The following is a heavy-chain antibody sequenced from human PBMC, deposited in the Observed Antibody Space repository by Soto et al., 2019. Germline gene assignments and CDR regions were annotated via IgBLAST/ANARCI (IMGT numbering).Heavy chain of an antibody. D-gene: IGHD3-10*01. CDR2: ISSSGSTI. J-gene: IGHJ6*02. CDR1: GFRFSAYA. Sequence: PGGSLRLSCAASGFRFSAYAMHWVRQAPGKGLEWVSYISSSGSTIYYADSVKGRFTISRDNAKNSLYLQMNSLRAEDTAVYYCARFLLWFGELLYYYYGMDVWGQGTTVTVSS. CDR3: ARFLLWFGELLYYYYGMDV. V-gene: IGHV3-11*01.